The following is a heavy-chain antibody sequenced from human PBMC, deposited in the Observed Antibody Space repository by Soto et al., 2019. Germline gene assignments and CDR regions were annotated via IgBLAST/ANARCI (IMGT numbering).Heavy chain of an antibody. CDR3: ARESPSSQWLPTRYLDY. J-gene: IGHJ4*02. V-gene: IGHV3-48*02. D-gene: IGHD6-19*01. CDR2: ISGGGETI. Sequence: EVQLVESGGELVQPGGSLRLSCAASRFIFSDYSMNWVRQAPGKGLEWVSYISGGGETIYYADSVRGRFTISRDNAKNSLFLQMNSLRDEDTAVYYCARESPSSQWLPTRYLDYWGQGTLVTVSS. CDR1: RFIFSDYS.